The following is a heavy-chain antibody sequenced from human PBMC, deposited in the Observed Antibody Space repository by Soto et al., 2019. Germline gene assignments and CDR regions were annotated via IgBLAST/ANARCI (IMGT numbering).Heavy chain of an antibody. CDR1: GGSVSGYH. Sequence: PSETLSLTCNVSGGSVSGYHWSWIRQPPGKVLEWIGYVNNNGNTDYNPSLESRVTISVDRSKNQFSLKLSSVTAADTAVYYCARVYGDSYFDYWGQGTLVTVSS. D-gene: IGHD4-17*01. V-gene: IGHV4-59*02. J-gene: IGHJ4*02. CDR3: ARVYGDSYFDY. CDR2: VNNNGNT.